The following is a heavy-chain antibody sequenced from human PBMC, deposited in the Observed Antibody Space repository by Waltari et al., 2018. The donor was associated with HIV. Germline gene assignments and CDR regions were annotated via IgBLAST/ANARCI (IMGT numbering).Heavy chain of an antibody. V-gene: IGHV3-7*01. CDR3: ARDYASSVAGAGY. Sequence: SGYWMSWVRQAPGKGLEWVAKINQDGGDKYYVESVKGRFTISRDNAKNSLYLQMNSLRAEDTALYYCARDYASSVAGAGYWGQGTLVTVSS. CDR1: SGYW. CDR2: INQDGGDK. D-gene: IGHD6-19*01. J-gene: IGHJ4*02.